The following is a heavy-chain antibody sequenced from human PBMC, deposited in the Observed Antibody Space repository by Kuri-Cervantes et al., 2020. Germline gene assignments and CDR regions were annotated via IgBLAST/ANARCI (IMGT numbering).Heavy chain of an antibody. CDR2: MYFSGST. Sequence: GSLRLSCTVSGGSISNYYWSWIRQPPGKALEWIGYMYFSGSTNYNPSLKSRVTISVDTSKNQVSLKLNSVTAADTAVYFCARVKSVDNFWSGRYFFDSCGQGTLVTVSS. D-gene: IGHD3-3*01. CDR3: ARVKSVDNFWSGRYFFDS. V-gene: IGHV4-59*01. J-gene: IGHJ4*02. CDR1: GGSISNYY.